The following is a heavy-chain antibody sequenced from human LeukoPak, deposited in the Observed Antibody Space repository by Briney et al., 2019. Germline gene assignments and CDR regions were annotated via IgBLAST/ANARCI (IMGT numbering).Heavy chain of an antibody. CDR2: IYDTGST. Sequence: GGSLRLSCAASGFTVSSNYMSWVRHAPGKGLEWVSVIYDTGSTYYADSVKGRFTISRDNSKNTLYLQMNSLRAEDTAVYYCARDRGVAVAGKWGYFEYWGQGTLVAVSS. D-gene: IGHD6-19*01. V-gene: IGHV3-66*01. CDR1: GFTVSSNY. J-gene: IGHJ4*02. CDR3: ARDRGVAVAGKWGYFEY.